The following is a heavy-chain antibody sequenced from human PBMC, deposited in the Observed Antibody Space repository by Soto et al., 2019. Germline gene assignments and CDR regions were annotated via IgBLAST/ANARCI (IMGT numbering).Heavy chain of an antibody. Sequence: QVQLVESGGGVVQPGRSLRLSCAASGFTFSSYGMHWVRQAPGKGLEWVAVIWYDGSNKHYADPVKGRFTISSDNSKNTLSLQMNSLKAEDTAIYYCARDIDWYSNSSGFDNWGQGTLVTVSS. V-gene: IGHV3-33*01. J-gene: IGHJ4*02. CDR3: ARDIDWYSNSSGFDN. CDR2: IWYDGSNK. CDR1: GFTFSSYG. D-gene: IGHD1-26*01.